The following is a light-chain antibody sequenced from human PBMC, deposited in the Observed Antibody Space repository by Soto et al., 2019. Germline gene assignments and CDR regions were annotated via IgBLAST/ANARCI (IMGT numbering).Light chain of an antibody. CDR1: QSVDTTF. J-gene: IGKJ1*01. Sequence: EIVLTQSPGSLSLSPGQRATLSCRASQSVDTTFFAWYQKKPGQAPRLLIYGASKRATGIPDRFSGSGSGTXXTXIIXRLEXEDFAVYYCQQYMSSVTFGQGTKVEIK. V-gene: IGKV3-20*01. CDR2: GAS. CDR3: QQYMSSVT.